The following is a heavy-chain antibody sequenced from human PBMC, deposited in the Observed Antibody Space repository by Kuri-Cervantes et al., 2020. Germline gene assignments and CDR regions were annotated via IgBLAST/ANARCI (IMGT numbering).Heavy chain of an antibody. J-gene: IGHJ4*02. V-gene: IGHV3-9*01. CDR3: AKIIAARPDKGVDY. D-gene: IGHD6-6*01. Sequence: GGSLRLSCAASGFTFDDYATHWVRQGPGKGLEWVSGISWNSGSKGYADSVKGRFTISRDNAKNSLYLQMNSLRAEDTAVYYCAKIIAARPDKGVDYWGQGTLVTVSS. CDR1: GFTFDDYA. CDR2: ISWNSGSK.